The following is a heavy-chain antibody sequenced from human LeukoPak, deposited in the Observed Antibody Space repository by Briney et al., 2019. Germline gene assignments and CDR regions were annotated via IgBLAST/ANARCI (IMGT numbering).Heavy chain of an antibody. CDR3: ARDGYCSSTSCWAMYYYYDMDV. J-gene: IGHJ6*04. CDR1: GFTFSSYS. V-gene: IGHV3-21*01. Sequence: GGSLRLSCAASGFTFSSYSMNWVRQAPGKGLEWVSSISSSSSYIYYADSVKGRFTISRDNAKNSLYLQMNSLRAGDTAVYYCARDGYCSSTSCWAMYYYYDMDVWGKGTTVTVSS. CDR2: ISSSSSYI. D-gene: IGHD2-2*03.